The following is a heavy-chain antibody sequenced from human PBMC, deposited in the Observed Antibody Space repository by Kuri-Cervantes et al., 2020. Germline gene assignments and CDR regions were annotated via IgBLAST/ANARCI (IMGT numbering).Heavy chain of an antibody. Sequence: GESLKISCAASGFTFSSYWMSWVRRAPGKGLEWVANIKQDGSEKYYADSVKGRFTISRDNSKNTLYLQMNSPRAEDTAVYYCARALVIEYSSSSEAFDYWGQGTLVTVSS. D-gene: IGHD6-6*01. CDR3: ARALVIEYSSSSEAFDY. J-gene: IGHJ4*02. V-gene: IGHV3-7*04. CDR2: IKQDGSEK. CDR1: GFTFSSYW.